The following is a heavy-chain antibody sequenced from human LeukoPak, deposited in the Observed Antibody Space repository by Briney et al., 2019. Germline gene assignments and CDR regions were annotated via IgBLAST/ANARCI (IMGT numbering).Heavy chain of an antibody. CDR2: IYHSGST. J-gene: IGHJ6*03. CDR1: GYSISSGYY. CDR3: ARKYYDFWSGYYKYYYYYMDV. D-gene: IGHD3-3*01. Sequence: ESGPGLVKPSETLSLTCAVSGYSISSGYYWGWIRQPPGKGLEWIGSIYHSGSTYYNPSLKSRVTISVDTSKNQCSLKLSSVTAADTAVYYCARKYYDFWSGYYKYYYYYMDVWGKGTTVTVSS. V-gene: IGHV4-38-2*01.